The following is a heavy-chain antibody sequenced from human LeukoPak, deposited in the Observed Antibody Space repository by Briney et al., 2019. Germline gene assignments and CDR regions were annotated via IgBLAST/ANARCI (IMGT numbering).Heavy chain of an antibody. CDR3: AKEFEKWGDYFAAFDI. V-gene: IGHV3-30*18. CDR2: ISYDGSNK. Sequence: PGRSLRLSCAASGFTFSSYGMHWVRQAPGKGLEWAAVISYDGSNKYYADSVKGRFTISRDNSKNTLYLQMNSLRAEDTAVYYCAKEFEKWGDYFAAFDIWGQGTMVTVSS. D-gene: IGHD4-17*01. J-gene: IGHJ3*02. CDR1: GFTFSSYG.